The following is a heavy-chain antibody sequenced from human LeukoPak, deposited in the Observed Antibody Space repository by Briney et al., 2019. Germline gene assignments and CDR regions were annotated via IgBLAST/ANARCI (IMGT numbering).Heavy chain of an antibody. J-gene: IGHJ5*02. Sequence: GGALRLSCAASGFTFNSYGMSWVRQAPGKGLEWVSAISGSGGSTYYADSVKGRFTISRDNSKNTLYLQMNSLRAEDTAFYYCAKSSATATNWLDPWGQGTLVTVSS. CDR3: AKSSATATNWLDP. D-gene: IGHD6-13*01. V-gene: IGHV3-23*01. CDR1: GFTFNSYG. CDR2: ISGSGGST.